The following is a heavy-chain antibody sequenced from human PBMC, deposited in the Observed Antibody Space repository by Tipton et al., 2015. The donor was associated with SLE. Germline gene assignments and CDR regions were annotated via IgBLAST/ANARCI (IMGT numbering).Heavy chain of an antibody. J-gene: IGHJ3*02. CDR3: ARRRVVSGDAFDI. CDR2: IYTSGST. Sequence: LRLSCTVSGGSISSGNYYWSWIRQPAGKGLEWIGRIYTSGSTNYNPSLKSRVTISVDTSKNQFSLRLSSVTAADTAVYYCARRRVVSGDAFDIWGQGTMVTVSS. V-gene: IGHV4-61*02. D-gene: IGHD4-23*01. CDR1: GGSISSGNYY.